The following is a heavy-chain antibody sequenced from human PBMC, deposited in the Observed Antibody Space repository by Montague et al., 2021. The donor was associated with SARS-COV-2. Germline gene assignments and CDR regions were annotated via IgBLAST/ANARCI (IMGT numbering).Heavy chain of an antibody. CDR2: IYYSGST. V-gene: IGHV4-39*01. J-gene: IGHJ4*02. D-gene: IGHD3-3*01. Sequence: SETLSLTRTVSGGSISSSSNYWGWIHQPPGKGLEWIGNIYYSGSTYYNPSLKSRVTISVDTSKNQFSLKLSSVTAADTAVYYCARLNFHITIFGVVSSRVFDYWGQGTLVTVSS. CDR3: ARLNFHITIFGVVSSRVFDY. CDR1: GGSISSSSNY.